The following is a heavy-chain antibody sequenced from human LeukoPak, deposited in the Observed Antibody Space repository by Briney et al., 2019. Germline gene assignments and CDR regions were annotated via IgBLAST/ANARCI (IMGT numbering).Heavy chain of an antibody. Sequence: PGGALRLSCAASGLTFSSCSMTWVRQAPGKGLEWVSCISGSGGNTYYADSVKGRFTISRDNFKNTLYLQLNSLRAEDTAIYYCANGRGPNTGPTLDYWGQGTLVTVSS. J-gene: IGHJ4*02. CDR2: ISGSGGNT. CDR1: GLTFSSCS. D-gene: IGHD2-15*01. CDR3: ANGRGPNTGPTLDY. V-gene: IGHV3-23*01.